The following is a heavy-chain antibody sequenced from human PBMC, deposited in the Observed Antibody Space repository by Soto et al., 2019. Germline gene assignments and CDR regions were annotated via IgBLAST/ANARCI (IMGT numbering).Heavy chain of an antibody. V-gene: IGHV1-46*02. CDR1: GYPFNSYH. CDR2: INPTEGRT. CDR3: ARGREISFGYHWFDP. J-gene: IGHJ5*02. Sequence: QVQLVQSGAEVRKPGAAVKLSCQTSGYPFNSYHMHWVRQAPGQGLEWMGVINPTEGRTRYSQKFQDRVTMTRDTSTSPVYMELSSLRSEDTAIYFCARGREISFGYHWFDPWGQGTLVTVSS. D-gene: IGHD5-18*01.